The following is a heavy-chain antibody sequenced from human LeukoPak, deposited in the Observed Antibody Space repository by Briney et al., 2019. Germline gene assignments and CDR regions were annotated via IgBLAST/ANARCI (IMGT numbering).Heavy chain of an antibody. D-gene: IGHD2-2*01. Sequence: ASVKVSCKASGGTFSSYAISWVRQAPGQGLEWMGGIIPIFGTANYAQKFQGRVTITTDESTSTAYMELGSLRSEDTAVYYCARSVRDIVVVPAAIPYYYYYMDVWGKGTTVTVSS. V-gene: IGHV1-69*05. CDR3: ARSVRDIVVVPAAIPYYYYYMDV. CDR1: GGTFSSYA. CDR2: IIPIFGTA. J-gene: IGHJ6*03.